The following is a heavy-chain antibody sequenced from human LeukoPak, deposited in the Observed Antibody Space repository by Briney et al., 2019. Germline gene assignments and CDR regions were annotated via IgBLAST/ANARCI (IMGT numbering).Heavy chain of an antibody. CDR3: AKDYYDSSGYYLDY. CDR2: ISYSGGST. Sequence: PGGSLRLSCAASGFTFSSYAMSWVRQAPGKGLEWVSGISYSGGSTYYADSVKGRFTISRDNSKNTLYLQMNSLRAEDTAVYYCAKDYYDSSGYYLDYWGQGTLVTVSS. CDR1: GFTFSSYA. D-gene: IGHD3-22*01. J-gene: IGHJ4*02. V-gene: IGHV3-23*01.